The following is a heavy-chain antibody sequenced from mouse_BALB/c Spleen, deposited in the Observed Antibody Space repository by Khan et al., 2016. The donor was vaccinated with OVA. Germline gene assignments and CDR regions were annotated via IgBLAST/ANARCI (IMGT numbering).Heavy chain of an antibody. D-gene: IGHD2-14*01. Sequence: QVQLKESGPGLVAPSQTLSNTCTVSGFSLSRYNIHWVRQPPGGGPEWLGMIWGGGGTDYNSTLKSRLSISKDNSKSQVFLKMNSLQTDDTAMYYCARAYYRYDGYYAMDYWGQGTSVTVSS. CDR1: GFSLSRYN. CDR3: ARAYYRYDGYYAMDY. J-gene: IGHJ4*01. V-gene: IGHV2-6-4*01. CDR2: IWGGGGT.